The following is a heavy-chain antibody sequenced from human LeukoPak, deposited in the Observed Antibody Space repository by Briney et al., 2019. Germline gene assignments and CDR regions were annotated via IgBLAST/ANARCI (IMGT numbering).Heavy chain of an antibody. J-gene: IGHJ4*02. D-gene: IGHD2-15*01. CDR2: VSGHNGDR. Sequence: PSVKVSCKASGYTFTSNGISWVRQAPGQGLEWMGWVSGHNGDRNYAQKFQGRVTMTTDTSTSTAYVELTSLRSDDAAVYFCARYCSGGRCSVFDYWGQGTLVTVSS. V-gene: IGHV1-18*01. CDR1: GYTFTSNG. CDR3: ARYCSGGRCSVFDY.